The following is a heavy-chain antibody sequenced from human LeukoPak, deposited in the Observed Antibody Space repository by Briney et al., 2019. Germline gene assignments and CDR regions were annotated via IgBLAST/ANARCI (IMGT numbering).Heavy chain of an antibody. Sequence: ASVRLSCKASGYTFTSYYIHWVRQAPGQGLEWMGIINPGSGSTTYAQKFQGRVTMTRDTSTSTVYMELSSLRSEDTAVYYCARGGSAPYWGQGTLVIFSS. CDR1: GYTFTSYY. D-gene: IGHD5-12*01. J-gene: IGHJ4*02. CDR3: ARGGSAPY. CDR2: INPGSGST. V-gene: IGHV1-46*01.